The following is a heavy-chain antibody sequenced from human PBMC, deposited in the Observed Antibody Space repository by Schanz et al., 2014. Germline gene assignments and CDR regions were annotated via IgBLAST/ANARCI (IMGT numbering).Heavy chain of an antibody. V-gene: IGHV3-23*04. D-gene: IGHD4-17*01. CDR1: GFSFTTYA. J-gene: IGHJ3*02. CDR2: ISSGGGST. CDR3: ARKMKLGVYGGKGHDSLDI. Sequence: EAHLVESGGGLVQPGGSLRLSCASSGFSFTTYAMSWVRQAPGKGLEWVSSISSGGGSTYYADSVTGRFTISRDNAKNTLYLQMNTLRAEDTAVYYCARKMKLGVYGGKGHDSLDIWGQGTMVTVSS.